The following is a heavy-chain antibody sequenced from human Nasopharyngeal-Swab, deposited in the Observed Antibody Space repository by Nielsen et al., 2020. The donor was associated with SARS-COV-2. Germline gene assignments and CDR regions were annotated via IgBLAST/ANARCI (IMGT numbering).Heavy chain of an antibody. Sequence: SETLSLTWAISGGSVSNNIAAWSWIRQSPSRGLEWLARTYYRSQWFYDYAVSMRSRIVINPDTSKNQFSLQLSSVTPEDTAVYYCARGSQGTRWSWGQGTLVTVSS. CDR1: GGSVSNNIAA. D-gene: IGHD2-15*01. CDR2: TYYRSQWFY. V-gene: IGHV6-1*01. CDR3: ARGSQGTRWS. J-gene: IGHJ5*02.